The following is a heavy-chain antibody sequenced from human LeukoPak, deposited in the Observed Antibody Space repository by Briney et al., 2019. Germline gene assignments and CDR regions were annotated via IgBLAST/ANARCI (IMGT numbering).Heavy chain of an antibody. CDR2: IYPGESDT. Sequence: GESLKISCKGSGYSFTSYWIGWVRQMPGKGLEWMGIIYPGESDTRYSPSFQGQVTISADKSISTAYLQWSSLKASDTAMYYCARLMGFGEKGNYYYYYYMDVWGKGTTVTISS. CDR3: ARLMGFGEKGNYYYYYYMDV. J-gene: IGHJ6*03. D-gene: IGHD3-10*01. V-gene: IGHV5-51*01. CDR1: GYSFTSYW.